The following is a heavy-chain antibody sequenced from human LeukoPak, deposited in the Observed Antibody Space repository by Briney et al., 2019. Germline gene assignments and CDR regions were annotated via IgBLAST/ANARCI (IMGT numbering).Heavy chain of an antibody. V-gene: IGHV3-23*01. Sequence: GGSLRLSCAASGFTFSTYAMTWVRQAPGKGLEWVSSISGSGAGKFYAAPVKGRFTTSRDNSKNTLYVQMNSLRAEDTAVYYCAKAAYGDYAGAFGIWGQGTMVIVSS. CDR3: AKAAYGDYAGAFGI. J-gene: IGHJ3*02. CDR1: GFTFSTYA. CDR2: ISGSGAGK. D-gene: IGHD4-17*01.